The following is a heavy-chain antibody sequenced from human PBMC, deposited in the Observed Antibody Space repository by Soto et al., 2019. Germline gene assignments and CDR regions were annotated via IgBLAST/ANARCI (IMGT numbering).Heavy chain of an antibody. CDR2: ISYDGSDR. D-gene: IGHD2-15*01. CDR3: ARSTYCNGGSCYPQY. V-gene: IGHV3-30*03. Sequence: PGGSLRLSCEGPGFTFSDYGCHWVRQAPGKGLEWVAMISYDGSDRYYRDSVQGRFTISRDDSKNTVFLQMNSLRTEDTAMYYCARSTYCNGGSCYPQYWGPGTLVTVYS. J-gene: IGHJ4*02. CDR1: GFTFSDYG.